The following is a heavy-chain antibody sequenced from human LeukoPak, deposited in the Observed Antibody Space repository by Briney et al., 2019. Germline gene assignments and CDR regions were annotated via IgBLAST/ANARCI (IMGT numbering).Heavy chain of an antibody. CDR2: IYYSGST. CDR3: ARHLESSGYYVDY. Sequence: SETLSLTCTVSGGSISSSSYYWGWIRQPPGKGLGWIGSIYYSGSTYYNPSLKSRVTISVDTSKNQFSLKLSSVTAADTAVYYCARHLESSGYYVDYWGQGTLVTVSS. CDR1: GGSISSSSYY. D-gene: IGHD3-22*01. J-gene: IGHJ4*02. V-gene: IGHV4-39*01.